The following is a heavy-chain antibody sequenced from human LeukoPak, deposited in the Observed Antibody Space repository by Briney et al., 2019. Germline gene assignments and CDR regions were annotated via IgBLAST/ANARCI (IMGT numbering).Heavy chain of an antibody. V-gene: IGHV3-30*02. J-gene: IGHJ4*02. CDR1: GFTFCSYG. D-gene: IGHD2-2*01. Sequence: GGSLRLSCAASGFTFCSYGIHWVRQAPGKGLEWVTFIGYDGRNKYYADSVKGRFTISRDNSKNTLYLQMNSLRAEDTAVYYCAKGLEHCRNIICSNSAYWGQGTLVTVSS. CDR3: AKGLEHCRNIICSNSAY. CDR2: IGYDGRNK.